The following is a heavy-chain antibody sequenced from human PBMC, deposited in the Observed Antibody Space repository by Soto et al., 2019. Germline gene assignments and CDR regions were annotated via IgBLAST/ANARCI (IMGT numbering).Heavy chain of an antibody. CDR1: GYTFTNYW. J-gene: IGHJ6*02. V-gene: IGHV5-10-1*01. CDR2: IDPSDSYT. CDR3: ARRMKMAADAPSEYYAMDV. Sequence: PGESLKISCKCSGYTFTNYWISWVRQMPGKGLEWMGRIDPSDSYTNYSPSFQGHVTISADKSVGTAYLQWSSLTASDTAMYYCARRMKMAADAPSEYYAMDVWGQGTTVTVSS. D-gene: IGHD6-13*01.